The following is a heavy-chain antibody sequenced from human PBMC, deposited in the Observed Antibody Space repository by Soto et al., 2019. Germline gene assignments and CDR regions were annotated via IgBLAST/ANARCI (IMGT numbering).Heavy chain of an antibody. J-gene: IGHJ4*02. CDR1: GGSISSSSYY. CDR2: IYYSGST. D-gene: IGHD6-19*01. Sequence: PSETLSLTCTVSGGSISSSSYYWGWIRQPPGKGLEWIGSIYYSGSTYYNPSLKSRVTISVDTSKTQLSLKLSSVTAADTAVYYCAGKWLVEGPFDYWGQGTLVTVSS. CDR3: AGKWLVEGPFDY. V-gene: IGHV4-39*01.